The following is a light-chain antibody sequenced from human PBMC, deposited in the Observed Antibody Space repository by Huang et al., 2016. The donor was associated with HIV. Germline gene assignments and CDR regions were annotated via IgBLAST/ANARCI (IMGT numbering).Light chain of an antibody. CDR3: QQANSLPPYA. Sequence: DIQMTQSPSSLSASVGDRVTITCRASQGISNWLAWYQQKSGEDPKRLIYGASTLQSGVPSRCSGRGFATEVTLTISSLQHEDFATYYCQQANSLPPYAFGQGTKLEF. CDR2: GAS. CDR1: QGISNW. J-gene: IGKJ2*01. V-gene: IGKV1-12*01.